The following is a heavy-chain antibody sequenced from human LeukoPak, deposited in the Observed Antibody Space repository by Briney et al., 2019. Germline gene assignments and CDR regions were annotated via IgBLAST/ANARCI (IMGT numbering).Heavy chain of an antibody. CDR1: GYTFSGYY. V-gene: IGHV1-2*02. Sequence: GASVKVSCKASGYTFSGYYIHWVRQAPGQGLEWMGWINPNSGDTHYAQKFQGRVTMTRDTSSSTAYMDLNSLISDDTAVYYCARVQYQLLFEGNWFDPWGQGTLVPVSS. D-gene: IGHD2-2*01. J-gene: IGHJ5*02. CDR3: ARVQYQLLFEGNWFDP. CDR2: INPNSGDT.